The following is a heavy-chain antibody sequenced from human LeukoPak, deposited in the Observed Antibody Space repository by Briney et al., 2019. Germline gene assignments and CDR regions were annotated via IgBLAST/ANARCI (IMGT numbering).Heavy chain of an antibody. J-gene: IGHJ4*02. V-gene: IGHV1-2*02. D-gene: IGHD2-2*02. CDR2: IDPNSGGT. Sequence: GASVKVFCKTSGYTFTGYYMHWVRQAPGQGPEWMGRIDPNSGGTNYAQKFQVRVTMTRDTSISTVYMELSGLSSDDTAVYYCARVPGPYTTSRFDYWGQGTLVTVSS. CDR3: ARVPGPYTTSRFDY. CDR1: GYTFTGYY.